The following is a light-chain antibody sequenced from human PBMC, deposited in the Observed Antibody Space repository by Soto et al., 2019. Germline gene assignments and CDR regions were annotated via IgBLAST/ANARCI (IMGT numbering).Light chain of an antibody. V-gene: IGKV3-20*01. J-gene: IGKJ2*01. CDR1: QSVSSNH. CDR2: GAS. Sequence: EIGLTQSPGSLSLSPRETATLSCRASQSVSSNHLAWYQQKPGQAPRLLIYGASRRATGIPDRFSGSGSGTDFTLTISRLEPEDFAMYYCQQYGSSTYTFGQGTKVEIK. CDR3: QQYGSSTYT.